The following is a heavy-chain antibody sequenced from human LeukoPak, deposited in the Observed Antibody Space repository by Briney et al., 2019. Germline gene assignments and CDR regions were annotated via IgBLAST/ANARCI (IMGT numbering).Heavy chain of an antibody. CDR1: GFTFSGYA. CDR2: ISYDGSNK. V-gene: IGHV3-30*04. J-gene: IGHJ4*02. D-gene: IGHD3-10*01. CDR3: ARTTYYYGSGFDY. Sequence: GGSLRLSCAASGFTFSGYAMHWVRQAPGKGLEWVAVISYDGSNKYYADSVKGRFTISRDNSKNTLYLQMNSLRAEDTAVYYCARTTYYYGSGFDYWGQGTLVTVSS.